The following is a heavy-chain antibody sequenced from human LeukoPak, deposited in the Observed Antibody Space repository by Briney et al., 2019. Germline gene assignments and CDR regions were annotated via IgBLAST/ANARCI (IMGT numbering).Heavy chain of an antibody. D-gene: IGHD6-19*01. CDR2: IIPIFGTA. CDR3: ASSIAVAGPYPFDY. J-gene: IGHJ4*02. Sequence: EASVTVSCKASGGTFSSYAISWVRQAPGQGLEWMGGIIPIFGTANYAQKFQGRVTITADESTSTAYMELSSLRFEDTAVYYCASSIAVAGPYPFDYWGQRTLVTVSS. V-gene: IGHV1-69*13. CDR1: GGTFSSYA.